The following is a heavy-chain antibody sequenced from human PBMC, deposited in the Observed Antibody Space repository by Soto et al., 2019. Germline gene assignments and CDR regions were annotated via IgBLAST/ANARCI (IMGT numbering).Heavy chain of an antibody. CDR2: IYYSGST. CDR1: GGSISSGGYY. Sequence: SETLSLTCTVSGGSISSGGYYWSWIRQHPGKGLEWIGYIYYSGSTYYNPSLKSRVTISVDTSKNQFSLKLSSVTAADTAVYYCAREPKIAANWFDPWGQGTLVTVSS. J-gene: IGHJ5*02. V-gene: IGHV4-31*03. D-gene: IGHD6-13*01. CDR3: AREPKIAANWFDP.